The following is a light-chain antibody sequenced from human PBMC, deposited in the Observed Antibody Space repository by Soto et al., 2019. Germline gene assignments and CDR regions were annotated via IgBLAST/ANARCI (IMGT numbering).Light chain of an antibody. CDR3: QQRSSWPRSIT. CDR1: QSVSNNY. CDR2: GAS. J-gene: IGKJ5*01. V-gene: IGKV3D-20*02. Sequence: EIVLTQSPGTLSLSPGERATLSCRASQSVSNNYLAWYQQKPGQAPRRLIYGASTRATGIPARFSGSGSGTDFTLTISSLEPEDFAVYYCQQRSSWPRSITFGQGTRLEIK.